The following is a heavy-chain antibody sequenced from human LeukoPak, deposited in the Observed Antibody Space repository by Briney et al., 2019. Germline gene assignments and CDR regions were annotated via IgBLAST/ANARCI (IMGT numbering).Heavy chain of an antibody. J-gene: IGHJ3*02. CDR3: AKDSVWGSYRYGAFDI. Sequence: AGGSLRLSCAASGFTFSSYGMHWVRQAPGKGLEWVAVISYDGNNKYYADSVKGRFTISRDNSKNTLYLQMNSLRAEDTAVYYCAKDSVWGSYRYGAFDIWGQGTMVTVSS. D-gene: IGHD3-16*02. CDR2: ISYDGNNK. CDR1: GFTFSSYG. V-gene: IGHV3-30*18.